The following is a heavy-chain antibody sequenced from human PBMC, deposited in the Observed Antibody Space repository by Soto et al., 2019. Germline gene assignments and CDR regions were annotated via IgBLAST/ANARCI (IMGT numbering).Heavy chain of an antibody. CDR3: VKVPSYSGSYYYLDY. V-gene: IGHV3-23*01. J-gene: IGHJ4*02. CDR1: GFTFSSYT. CDR2: ISGSGGSR. D-gene: IGHD1-26*01. Sequence: GGSLRLSCAASGFTFSSYTMSWVRQAPGKGLEWVSAISGSGGSRNYADSVKGRFTISRDNSKNTLYLQMNGLRAEDTAVYYCVKVPSYSGSYYYLDYWGQGTLVTVSS.